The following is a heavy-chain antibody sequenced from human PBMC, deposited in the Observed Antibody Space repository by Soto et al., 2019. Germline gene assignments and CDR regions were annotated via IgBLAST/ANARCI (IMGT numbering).Heavy chain of an antibody. CDR1: GGSFSPYF. J-gene: IGHJ2*01. D-gene: IGHD6-19*01. CDR2: INHSVST. CDR3: ARLASGWQYYYFDF. V-gene: IGHV4-34*01. Sequence: SETLSLTCAVYGGSFSPYFWSWIRQPPGKGLEWIGEINHSVSTNYNPSLTRRATLSVDTSKNQVSLKLTSVTAADTVVYYCARLASGWQYYYFDFWGRGTPVTVSS.